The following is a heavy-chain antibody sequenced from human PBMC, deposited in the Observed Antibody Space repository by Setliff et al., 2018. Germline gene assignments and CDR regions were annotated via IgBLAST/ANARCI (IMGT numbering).Heavy chain of an antibody. D-gene: IGHD2-2*01. CDR1: GFTFNNYV. Sequence: SLRLSCATSGFTFNNYVMNWVRQAPGKGLEWVSAISRSGDKTYYADSVKGRFIISRDNSDILYLQMNSLRAEDTAVYYCAKFSSVPGSRFFDYWGQGALVTVSS. V-gene: IGHV3-23*01. J-gene: IGHJ4*02. CDR3: AKFSSVPGSRFFDY. CDR2: ISRSGDKT.